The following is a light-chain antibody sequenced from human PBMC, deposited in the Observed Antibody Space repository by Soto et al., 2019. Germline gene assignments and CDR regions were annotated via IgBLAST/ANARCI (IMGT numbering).Light chain of an antibody. CDR2: DVS. CDR1: SSDVGGYNY. V-gene: IGLV2-14*03. J-gene: IGLJ1*01. Sequence: QSALTQPASVSGSPGQSITISCTGTSSDVGGYNYVSWYQQHPGKAPKLMIYDVSSRPSGVSNRFSGSKSGNTASLTISGLHAEDEADYYCSSYTSSNTPRVFGSGTKVTVL. CDR3: SSYTSSNTPRV.